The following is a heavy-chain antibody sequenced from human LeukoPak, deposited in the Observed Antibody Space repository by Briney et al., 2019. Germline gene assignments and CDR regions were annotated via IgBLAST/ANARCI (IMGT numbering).Heavy chain of an antibody. V-gene: IGHV3-74*01. Sequence: GGSLRLSCAASGFIFSNYWMHWVRQAPGKGLVWVSRITPDGSATNYADSVKGRFTISRDNAKSTLFLQMNSLRAEDTAVYYCTSDTFGKYDYWGQGSLVTVSS. CDR3: TSDTFGKYDY. D-gene: IGHD3-16*01. CDR2: ITPDGSAT. CDR1: GFIFSNYW. J-gene: IGHJ4*02.